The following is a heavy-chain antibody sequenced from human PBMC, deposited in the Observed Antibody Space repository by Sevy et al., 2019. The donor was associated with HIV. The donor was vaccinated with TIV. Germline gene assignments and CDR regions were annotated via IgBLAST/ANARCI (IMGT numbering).Heavy chain of an antibody. CDR3: TRDLYGSGWFYFDY. V-gene: IGHV3-49*04. CDR2: IKTKTYGGTT. Sequence: GGSLRLSSTASGFTFSDYAMTWVRQAPGKGLEWVGFIKTKTYGGTTEYAASVKGRFIISRDDSKNIAYLQMNSLKTEDTAVYYCTRDLYGSGWFYFDYWGQGTLVTVSS. CDR1: GFTFSDYA. J-gene: IGHJ4*02. D-gene: IGHD6-19*01.